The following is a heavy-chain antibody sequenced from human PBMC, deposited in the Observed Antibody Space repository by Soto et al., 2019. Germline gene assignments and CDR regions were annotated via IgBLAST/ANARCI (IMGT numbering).Heavy chain of an antibody. Sequence: QVQLVQSGAEVKKPGSSVKVSCKASGGTFSSYAISWVRQAPGQGLEWMGGIIPIFGTANYAQKFQGRVTITADESPSTAYMELSSLRSEDTAVYYCARTGRYCSSTSCSNNHYYYYGMDVWGQGTTVTVSS. CDR2: IIPIFGTA. CDR3: ARTGRYCSSTSCSNNHYYYYGMDV. J-gene: IGHJ6*02. D-gene: IGHD2-2*01. V-gene: IGHV1-69*01. CDR1: GGTFSSYA.